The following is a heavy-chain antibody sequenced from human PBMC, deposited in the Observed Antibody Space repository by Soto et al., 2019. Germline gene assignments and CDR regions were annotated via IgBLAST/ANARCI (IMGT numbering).Heavy chain of an antibody. CDR2: INPNSGGT. CDR1: GYTFTGYY. Sequence: ASVKVSCKASGYTFTGYYMHWVRQAPGQGLEWMGWINPNSGGTKSAQKFQGRVTMTRDTSISTAYMELSRLRSDDTAVYYCARRKEDYYDSSGYHYYFDYWGQGTLVTVSS. CDR3: ARRKEDYYDSSGYHYYFDY. V-gene: IGHV1-2*02. J-gene: IGHJ4*02. D-gene: IGHD3-22*01.